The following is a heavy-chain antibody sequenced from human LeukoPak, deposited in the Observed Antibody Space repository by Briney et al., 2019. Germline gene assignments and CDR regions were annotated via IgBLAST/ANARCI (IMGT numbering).Heavy chain of an antibody. CDR2: IYPGDSDT. J-gene: IGHJ3*02. CDR1: GYSFTTYW. D-gene: IGHD2/OR15-2a*01. V-gene: IGHV5-51*01. CDR3: ARRSISPVLSWVDI. Sequence: GESLKISCKGSGYSFTTYWIGWVRQMPGKGLEWMGIIYPGDSDTRYSPSFQGQVTTSADKSISTAYLQWSSLKASDTAMYYCARRSISPVLSWVDIWGQGTMVTVSS.